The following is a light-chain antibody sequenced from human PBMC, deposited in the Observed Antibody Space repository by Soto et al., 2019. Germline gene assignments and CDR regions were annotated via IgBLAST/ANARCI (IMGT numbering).Light chain of an antibody. CDR2: NDN. V-gene: IGLV1-44*01. CDR1: SSNIGGNP. CDR3: AAWDGSLNGRV. J-gene: IGLJ2*01. Sequence: QSVLTQPPSASGTPGQRVTISCSGSSSNIGGNPVNWYQQLPGTAPKLLIYNDNQRPSGVPDRFSGSKSGTSASLAISGLQSDEEADYYCAAWDGSLNGRVFGGGTKVTVL.